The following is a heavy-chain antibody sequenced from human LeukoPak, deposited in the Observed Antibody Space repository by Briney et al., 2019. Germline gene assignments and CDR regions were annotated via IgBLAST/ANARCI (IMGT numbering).Heavy chain of an antibody. Sequence: ALVKVSCKASGYTFTTHDMTWVRQATGQGLEWMGWMNPDSGDTAYAQKFQGRVTMTRDTSISTAYMELSSLGSEDTAIYYCARGLGDYNTDYFPVSGYWGQGTLVTVSS. CDR3: ARGLGDYNTDYFPVSGY. D-gene: IGHD2/OR15-2a*01. CDR2: MNPDSGDT. V-gene: IGHV1-8*01. J-gene: IGHJ4*02. CDR1: GYTFTTHD.